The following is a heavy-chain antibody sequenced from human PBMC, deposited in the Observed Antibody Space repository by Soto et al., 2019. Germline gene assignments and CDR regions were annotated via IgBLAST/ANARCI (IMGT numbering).Heavy chain of an antibody. Sequence: GGSLRLSCAASGFTFSSYGMHWVRQAPGKGLEWVAVIWYDGSNKYYADSVKGRFTISRDNSKNTLYLQMNSLRAEDTAVYYCARAYCSSTSCYEDYWGQGTLVTVSS. D-gene: IGHD2-2*01. V-gene: IGHV3-33*01. CDR2: IWYDGSNK. CDR3: ARAYCSSTSCYEDY. J-gene: IGHJ4*02. CDR1: GFTFSSYG.